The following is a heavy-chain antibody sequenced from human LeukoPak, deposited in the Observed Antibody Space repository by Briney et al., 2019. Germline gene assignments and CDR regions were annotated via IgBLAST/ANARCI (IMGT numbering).Heavy chain of an antibody. Sequence: SETLSLTCTVSGGSISSSSYYWGWIRQPPGKGLEWIGSIYYSGSTYYNPSLKSRVTISVDTSKNQFSLKLSSVTAADTAVYYCAAEIVVVVAATHRFDPWGQGTLVTVSS. D-gene: IGHD2-15*01. CDR3: AAEIVVVVAATHRFDP. V-gene: IGHV4-39*01. J-gene: IGHJ5*02. CDR2: IYYSGST. CDR1: GGSISSSSYY.